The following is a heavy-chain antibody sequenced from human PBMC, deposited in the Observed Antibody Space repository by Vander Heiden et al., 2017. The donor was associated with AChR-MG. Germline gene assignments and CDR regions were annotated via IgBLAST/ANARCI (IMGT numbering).Heavy chain of an antibody. V-gene: IGHV3-23*01. Sequence: EVHLLESGGGLLQPGGSLRLSFAASRFNLSSHAMSWVRQAPGSGLEWVSTIHGSGVTTFYADSVQGRFTISRDDSKSTLYLEMKSLRAEDTAVYYCALEEWGYFDYWGQGTLVTVSS. J-gene: IGHJ4*02. CDR1: RFNLSSHA. CDR3: ALEEWGYFDY. D-gene: IGHD1-1*01. CDR2: IHGSGVTT.